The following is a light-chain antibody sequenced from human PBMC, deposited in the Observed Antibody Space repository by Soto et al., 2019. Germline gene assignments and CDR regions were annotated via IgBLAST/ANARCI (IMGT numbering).Light chain of an antibody. J-gene: IGLJ2*01. CDR3: QSYDSSIVV. CDR2: EDN. CDR1: SGSIASNY. Sequence: NFMLTQPHSVSESPGKTVTISCTRSSGSIASNYMQWYQQRPGSAPTTVIYEDNQRPSGVPDRFSGSIDSSSNSASLTISGLKTEDGADYYCQSYDSSIVVFGGGTKVTVL. V-gene: IGLV6-57*04.